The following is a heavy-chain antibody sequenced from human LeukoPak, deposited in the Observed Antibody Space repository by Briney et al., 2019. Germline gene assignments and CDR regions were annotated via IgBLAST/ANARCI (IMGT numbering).Heavy chain of an antibody. CDR3: AKVVAGRYQDY. V-gene: IGHV3-7*05. D-gene: IGHD6-19*01. CDR2: IKEDESEK. CDR1: GFTFSNYW. Sequence: PGGSLRLSCAASGFTFSNYWMSWVRQAPGKGLEWVANIKEDESEKYYVDSVKGRFAVSRDNAKNSLYLQMNSLRAEDTAVYYCAKVVAGRYQDYWGQGTLVSVSS. J-gene: IGHJ4*02.